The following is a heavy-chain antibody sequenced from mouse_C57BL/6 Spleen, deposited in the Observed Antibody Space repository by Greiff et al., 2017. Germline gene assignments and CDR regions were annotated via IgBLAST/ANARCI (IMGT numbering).Heavy chain of an antibody. Sequence: QVQLQQPGAELVKPGASVKLSCKASGYTFTSYWITWVKQRPGQGLEWIGDIYPGSGSTNYNAKLKSKATLTVDTSSSTAYMQLSSLTSEDSAVYYCARRAYYFDDWGQGTTLTVSS. CDR2: IYPGSGST. V-gene: IGHV1-55*01. CDR3: ARRAYYFDD. D-gene: IGHD3-3*01. CDR1: GYTFTSYW. J-gene: IGHJ2*01.